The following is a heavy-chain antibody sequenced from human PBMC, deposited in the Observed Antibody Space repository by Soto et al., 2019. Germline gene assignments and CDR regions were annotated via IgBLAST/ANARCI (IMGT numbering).Heavy chain of an antibody. Sequence: GGSLRLSCAASGFTFRSYAMSWVRQAPGKGLEWVSALSGSGVTTYYADYVKGRFTISRDNSKNTLYLQMTSLRAEDTAVYYCAKDIHTFSGGDYMDVWGKGTTVTVS. J-gene: IGHJ6*03. CDR2: LSGSGVTT. V-gene: IGHV3-23*01. D-gene: IGHD2-15*01. CDR3: AKDIHTFSGGDYMDV. CDR1: GFTFRSYA.